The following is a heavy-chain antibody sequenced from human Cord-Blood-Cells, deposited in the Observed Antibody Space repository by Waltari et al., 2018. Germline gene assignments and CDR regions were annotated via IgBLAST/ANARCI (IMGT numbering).Heavy chain of an antibody. D-gene: IGHD6-13*01. CDR3: AREDSSWYFDY. J-gene: IGHJ4*02. Sequence: QVQLVESGGGVVQPGRSLRLSCAASGFTFSSYGMHGVRQAPGKGLEWVAVIWYDGSNKYYADSVKGRFTISRDNSKNTLYLQMNSLRAEDTAVYYCAREDSSWYFDYWGQGTLVTVSS. CDR1: GFTFSSYG. CDR2: IWYDGSNK. V-gene: IGHV3-33*01.